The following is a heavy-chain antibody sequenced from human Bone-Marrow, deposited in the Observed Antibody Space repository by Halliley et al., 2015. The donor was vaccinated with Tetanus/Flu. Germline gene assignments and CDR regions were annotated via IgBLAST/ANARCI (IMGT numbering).Heavy chain of an antibody. CDR2: NK. D-gene: IGHD3-22*01. Sequence: NKYFADSVKGRFTLSRDNSKNTVYLQMNSLRPEDTAVYYCARVQDYYDSSGYIKGYYYYRGMDVWGQGTTVTVSS. J-gene: IGHJ6*02. CDR3: ARVQDYYDSSGYIKGYYYYRGMDV. V-gene: IGHV3-30-3*01.